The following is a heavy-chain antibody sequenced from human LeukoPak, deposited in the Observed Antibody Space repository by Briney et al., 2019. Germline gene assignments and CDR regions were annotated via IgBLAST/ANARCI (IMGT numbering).Heavy chain of an antibody. Sequence: SETLSLTCAVYGGSFSGYYWSWIRQPPGKGLEWIGEINHSGSTNYNPSLKSRVTISVDTSKNQFSLKLSSVTAADTAVYYCAMAYYDSSALGWFDPWGRGTLVTVSS. J-gene: IGHJ5*02. CDR1: GGSFSGYY. D-gene: IGHD3-22*01. CDR2: INHSGST. V-gene: IGHV4-34*01. CDR3: AMAYYDSSALGWFDP.